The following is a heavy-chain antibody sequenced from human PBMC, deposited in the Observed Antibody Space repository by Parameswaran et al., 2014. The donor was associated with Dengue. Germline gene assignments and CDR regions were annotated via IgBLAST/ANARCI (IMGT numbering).Heavy chain of an antibody. Sequence: RWIRQPPGKGLEWIGEINHSGSTNYNPSLKSRVTISVDTSKNQFSLKLSSVTAADTAVYYCARVARYCSSTSCYLTRANYYFDYWGQGTLVTVSS. J-gene: IGHJ4*02. CDR3: ARVARYCSSTSCYLTRANYYFDY. V-gene: IGHV4-34*01. D-gene: IGHD2-2*01. CDR2: INHSGST.